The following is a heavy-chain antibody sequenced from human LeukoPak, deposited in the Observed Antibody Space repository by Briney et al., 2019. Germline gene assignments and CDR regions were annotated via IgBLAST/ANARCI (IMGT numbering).Heavy chain of an antibody. J-gene: IGHJ4*02. CDR2: IFYSGST. CDR3: ARSQWEVPLSCDY. V-gene: IGHV4-39*07. CDR1: GGSISTSNYY. D-gene: IGHD1-26*01. Sequence: PSETLSLTCTVSGGSISTSNYYWGWIRQPPGKGLEWIGNIFYSGSTYYSPSLRSRVTISLDTSRNQFSLKLNSVTAADTAVYYCARSQWEVPLSCDYWGQGTLVTVSS.